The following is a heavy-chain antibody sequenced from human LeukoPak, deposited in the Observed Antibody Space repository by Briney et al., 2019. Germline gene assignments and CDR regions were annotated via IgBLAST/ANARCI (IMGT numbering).Heavy chain of an antibody. D-gene: IGHD5-18*01. V-gene: IGHV4-34*01. CDR3: ARVGRQLWSNNNWFDP. Sequence: SETLSLTCAVYGGSFRGYYWSWIRQPPGKGLEWIGEINHSGSTNYNPSLKSRVTISEDTSKNQFSLKLSSATAADTAVYFCARVGRQLWSNNNWFDPWGQGTLVTVSS. J-gene: IGHJ5*02. CDR2: INHSGST. CDR1: GGSFRGYY.